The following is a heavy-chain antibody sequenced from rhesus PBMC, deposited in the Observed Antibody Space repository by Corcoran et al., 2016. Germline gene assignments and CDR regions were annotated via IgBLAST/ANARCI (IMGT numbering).Heavy chain of an antibody. CDR1: GFTFSSYW. CDR2: INIGGGST. CDR3: AKGGRITIFGLVIQDYYGLDS. Sequence: EVQLVESGGGLAKPGGSLRLSCAASGFTFSSYWMNWVRPTPGKGRAWISAINIGGGSTYYADPGKRRVTISRDNSKNTLSLQMNSLRAEETAVYYCAKGGRITIFGLVIQDYYGLDSWGQGVVVTVSS. D-gene: IGHD3-3*01. J-gene: IGHJ6*01. V-gene: IGHV3S42*01.